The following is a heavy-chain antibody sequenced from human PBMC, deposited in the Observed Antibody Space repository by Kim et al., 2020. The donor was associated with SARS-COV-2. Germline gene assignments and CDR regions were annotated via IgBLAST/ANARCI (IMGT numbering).Heavy chain of an antibody. J-gene: IGHJ6*02. CDR2: INHSGNT. Sequence: SETLSLTCAVYGGSFSGYYWSWIRQPPGKGLEWIGEINHSGNTNYNPSLKSRVTISVDTSKNQFSLKLSSVTAADTAVYYCAREPGTAAAPRYKGMDVWGQGTTVTVSS. V-gene: IGHV4-34*01. CDR1: GGSFSGYY. D-gene: IGHD1-20*01. CDR3: AREPGTAAAPRYKGMDV.